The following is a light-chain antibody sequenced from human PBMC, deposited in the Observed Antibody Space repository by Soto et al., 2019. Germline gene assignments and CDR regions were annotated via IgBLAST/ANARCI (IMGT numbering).Light chain of an antibody. CDR3: SSYTSSSTLV. CDR1: SSDVGGYNY. J-gene: IGLJ2*01. Sequence: QSVLTHPASVSGSPGQSITISCTGTSSDVGGYNYVSWYQQHPGKAPKLMLYDVSNRPSGVSNRFSGSKSGNTASLTISGLQAEDEADYYCSSYTSSSTLVFGGGTKLTVL. V-gene: IGLV2-14*01. CDR2: DVS.